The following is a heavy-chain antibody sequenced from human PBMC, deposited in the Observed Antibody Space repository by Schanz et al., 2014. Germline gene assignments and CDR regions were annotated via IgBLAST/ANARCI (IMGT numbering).Heavy chain of an antibody. CDR1: GGSMSSFY. Sequence: QVQLQESGPGLVKPSETLSLTCTVSGGSMSSFYWNWIRQPAGKGLEWIGEINHSGSTNYNPSLKSRVTISVDPSKNHFSLKLNSVTAADTAVYYCARGPPMRPDVYAFDIWGHGTMVTVSS. CDR2: INHSGST. V-gene: IGHV4-59*12. CDR3: ARGPPMRPDVYAFDI. J-gene: IGHJ3*02. D-gene: IGHD3-16*01.